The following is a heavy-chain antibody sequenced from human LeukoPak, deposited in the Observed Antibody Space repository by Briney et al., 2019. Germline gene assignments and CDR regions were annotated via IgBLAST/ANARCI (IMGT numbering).Heavy chain of an antibody. CDR3: ARHGPDTAMVTSYHY. D-gene: IGHD5-18*01. V-gene: IGHV5-51*01. J-gene: IGHJ4*02. CDR1: GYSFTSYW. CDR2: IYPGDSDT. Sequence: GESLKISCKGSGYSFTSYWIGWVRQMPGKGLEWMGTIYPGDSDTRYSPSFQGQVTISADKSISTAYLQWSSLKASDTAMYYCARHGPDTAMVTSYHYWGQGTLVTVSS.